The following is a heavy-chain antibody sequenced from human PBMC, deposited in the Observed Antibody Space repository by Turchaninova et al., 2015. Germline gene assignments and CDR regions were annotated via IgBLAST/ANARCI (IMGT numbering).Heavy chain of an antibody. CDR1: GYPFKAYY. J-gene: IGHJ1*01. V-gene: IGHV1-2*02. Sequence: QVHLLQSGAEARKPGASVKVSCKASGYPFKAYYIHWVRQAPGQGLPWLAWINPDSGATDSPRKLKGRVTVTRNTSINTAYIELDNLQNDDTAIYYCAKGSNLTESEFNSWGQGTPVTVSS. D-gene: IGHD3-9*01. CDR2: INPDSGAT. CDR3: AKGSNLTESEFNS.